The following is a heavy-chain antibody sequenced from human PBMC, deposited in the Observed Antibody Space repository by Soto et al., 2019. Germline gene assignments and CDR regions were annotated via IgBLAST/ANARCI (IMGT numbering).Heavy chain of an antibody. D-gene: IGHD6-13*01. CDR2: ISGRGDST. CDR3: VKSVDSSWYFNY. CDR1: GFTFSSYA. Sequence: GSLRLSCAVSGFTFSSYAMSWVRQAPGKGLEWVSSISGRGDSTDYADSVKGRFTVSRDNSKNTLYLQMSSLRAEDTAVYYCVKSVDSSWYFNYWGQGTLVTVSS. J-gene: IGHJ4*02. V-gene: IGHV3-23*01.